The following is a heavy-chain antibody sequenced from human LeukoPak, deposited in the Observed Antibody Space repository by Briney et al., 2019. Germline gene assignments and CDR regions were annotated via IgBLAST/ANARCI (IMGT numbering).Heavy chain of an antibody. CDR1: GGTFSSYA. CDR2: IIPIFGTA. V-gene: IGHV1-69*05. J-gene: IGHJ4*02. CDR3: ARGPSPFVHYYDSSGYYYYFDY. Sequence: SVKVSCKASGGTFSSYAISWVRQAPGQGLEWMGGIIPIFGTANYAQKFQGRVTITTDESTSTAYMELSSLRSEDTAVYYCARGPSPFVHYYDSSGYYYYFDYWGQGTLVTVSS. D-gene: IGHD3-22*01.